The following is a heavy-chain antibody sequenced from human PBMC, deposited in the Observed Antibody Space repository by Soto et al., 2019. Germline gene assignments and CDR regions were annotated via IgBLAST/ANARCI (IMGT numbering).Heavy chain of an antibody. CDR3: ARLSQARYFHYGMDV. D-gene: IGHD3-9*01. J-gene: IGHJ6*02. CDR1: GYSFTNYL. Sequence: PGDSQKISCKGCGYSFTNYLITWVRQMHGKGLEYMGRVDPSDSDTRYSPSFQGPVTISADKSITTAYLQWSSLKASDTAIYYCARLSQARYFHYGMDVWGQGTTVTVSS. V-gene: IGHV5-10-1*01. CDR2: VDPSDSDT.